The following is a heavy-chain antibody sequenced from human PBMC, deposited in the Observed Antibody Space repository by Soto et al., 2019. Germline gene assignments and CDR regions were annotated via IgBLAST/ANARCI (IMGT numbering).Heavy chain of an antibody. V-gene: IGHV3-72*01. CDR1: GFTFSDHY. D-gene: IGHD3-10*01. J-gene: IGHJ6*02. Sequence: VQLVESGGGLVQPGGSLRLSCAASGFTFSDHYMDWVRQAPGKGLEWVGRTRNKANSYTTEYAASVKGRFTISRDDSKNSLYLQMNSLETEDTAVYYCARNLVTSYYYGSGRYYYYGMDVWGQGTTVTVSS. CDR3: ARNLVTSYYYGSGRYYYYGMDV. CDR2: TRNKANSYTT.